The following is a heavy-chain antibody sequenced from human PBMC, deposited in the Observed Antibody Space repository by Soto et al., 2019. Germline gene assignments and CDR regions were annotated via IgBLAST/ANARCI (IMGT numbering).Heavy chain of an antibody. D-gene: IGHD6-13*01. CDR3: ARGLAAVPRAFDY. CDR2: VYYTGTT. J-gene: IGHJ4*02. Sequence: SETLSLTCTVSGGSISSYFYIWVRQPPGKGLEWIGSVYYTGTTDYNPSLKSRVTISVDTSKTQFSLNLRSVTAADTAVYYCARGLAAVPRAFDYWGRGTLVTVSS. V-gene: IGHV4-59*01. CDR1: GGSISSYF.